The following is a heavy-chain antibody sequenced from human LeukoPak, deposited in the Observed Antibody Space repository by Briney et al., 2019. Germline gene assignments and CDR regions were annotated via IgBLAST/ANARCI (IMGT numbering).Heavy chain of an antibody. Sequence: PGGSLRLSCAASGVTFINYGMSWVRRAPGKGLEWVSGISGSGGSTYYADSVKGRFIISRDNSKNTLYLQMNSLRAEDTAVYYCAKGHSAHGTGFDCWGQGTLVAVSS. D-gene: IGHD1-14*01. CDR1: GVTFINYG. CDR3: AKGHSAHGTGFDC. CDR2: ISGSGGST. J-gene: IGHJ4*02. V-gene: IGHV3-23*01.